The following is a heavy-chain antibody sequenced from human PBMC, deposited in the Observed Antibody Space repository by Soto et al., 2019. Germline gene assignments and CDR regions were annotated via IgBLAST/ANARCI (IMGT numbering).Heavy chain of an antibody. Sequence: QVQLQESGPGLVKPSETLSLTCTVSGGSISSYYWSWIRQPPGKGLEWIGYIYYSGSTNYNPSLKSRVTISVDTSKNQFSLKLSSVTAADTAVYYCARGRVGSYYPFYYYYMDVWGKGTTVTVSS. CDR3: ARGRVGSYYPFYYYYMDV. CDR2: IYYSGST. D-gene: IGHD3-10*01. J-gene: IGHJ6*03. CDR1: GGSISSYY. V-gene: IGHV4-59*01.